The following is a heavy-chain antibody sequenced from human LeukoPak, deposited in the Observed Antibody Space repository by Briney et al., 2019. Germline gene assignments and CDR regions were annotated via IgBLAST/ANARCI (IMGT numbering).Heavy chain of an antibody. CDR2: INHSGST. Sequence: PSETLSLTCAVYGGSFSGYYWSWIRQPPGKGLEWIGEINHSGSTNYNPSLKSRVTISVDTSKNQFFLKLSSVTAADTAVYYCARGLMYSSGWYTPKYYFDYWGQGTLVTVSS. D-gene: IGHD6-19*01. J-gene: IGHJ4*02. CDR1: GGSFSGYY. CDR3: ARGLMYSSGWYTPKYYFDY. V-gene: IGHV4-34*01.